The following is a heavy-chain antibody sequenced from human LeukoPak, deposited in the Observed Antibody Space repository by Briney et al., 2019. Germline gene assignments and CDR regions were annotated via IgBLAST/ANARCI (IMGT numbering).Heavy chain of an antibody. CDR3: VRGLDSYRYAYGLY. Sequence: GGSLRLSCAASGFTFSSDWMHWVRQAPGKGLVWVSRISTDGSSTNSADSVKGRFTISRDNAKNTVSLQMNSLRVEDTAVYYCVRGLDSYRYAYGLYWGQGTLVTVSS. D-gene: IGHD5-18*01. J-gene: IGHJ4*02. CDR1: GFTFSSDW. V-gene: IGHV3-74*01. CDR2: ISTDGSST.